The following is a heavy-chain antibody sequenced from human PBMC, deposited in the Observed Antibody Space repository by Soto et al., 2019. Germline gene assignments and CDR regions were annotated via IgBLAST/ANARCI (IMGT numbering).Heavy chain of an antibody. J-gene: IGHJ4*02. CDR2: INAXNGNT. CDR3: ARGGPPIDY. Sequence: XSVKVSCKASGYTFTRYAMHWVRQAPGQRLEWMXWINAXNGNTKYSQKXXGRVTITXXTSASTAYMELSSLRSEDTAVYYCARGGPPIDYWGQGTMVTVSS. D-gene: IGHD3-10*01. CDR1: GYTFTRYA. V-gene: IGHV1-3*01.